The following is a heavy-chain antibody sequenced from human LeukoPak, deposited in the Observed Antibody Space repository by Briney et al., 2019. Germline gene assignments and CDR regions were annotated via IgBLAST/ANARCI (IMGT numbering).Heavy chain of an antibody. CDR3: ARGHPPVIAKSNYYYGRDV. CDR2: ISPGDSDT. CDR1: GYSFTSYW. J-gene: IGHJ6*04. V-gene: IGHV5-51*01. D-gene: IGHD2-21*01. Sequence: AGESLKISCKGSGYSFTSYWIGWVRQMPGKGLEWMGIISPGDSDTRYSPSFQGQVTISADKSISTAYLQWRSLKASDTAMYYCARGHPPVIAKSNYYYGRDVGAKGTRVSVP.